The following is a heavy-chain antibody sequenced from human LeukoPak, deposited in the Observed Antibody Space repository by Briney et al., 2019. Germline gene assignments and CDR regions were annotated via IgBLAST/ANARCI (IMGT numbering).Heavy chain of an antibody. CDR2: IYPGDSDT. CDR1: GYSINNYW. D-gene: IGHD1-14*01. Sequence: GESLKISCKGSGYSINNYWIGWVRQMPGKGLEWMGIIYPGDSDTRYSPSFRGQVTVSADKSINTAFLQWSSLKASDTAMYYCARHTGADYWGQGTLVTVSS. V-gene: IGHV5-51*01. CDR3: ARHTGADY. J-gene: IGHJ4*02.